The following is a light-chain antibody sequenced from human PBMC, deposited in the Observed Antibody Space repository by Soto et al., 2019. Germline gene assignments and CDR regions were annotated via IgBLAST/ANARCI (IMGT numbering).Light chain of an antibody. CDR2: GAS. J-gene: IGKJ3*01. Sequence: EIVLTQSPGTLSLSPGERATLSCRASQSGSSSYLGWYQQKPGQAPRLLIYGASSRATGIPDRFSGSGSGTDCTLTISRLEPEGFAVYYCQQYGSSLLFTFGPGTKVDI. V-gene: IGKV3-20*01. CDR1: QSGSSSY. CDR3: QQYGSSLLFT.